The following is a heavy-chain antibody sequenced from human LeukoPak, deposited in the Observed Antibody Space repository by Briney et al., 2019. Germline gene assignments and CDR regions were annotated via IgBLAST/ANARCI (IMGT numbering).Heavy chain of an antibody. D-gene: IGHD4-17*01. CDR2: ISWNSGTI. V-gene: IGHV3-9*01. CDR1: GFTFDDYA. J-gene: IGHJ2*01. Sequence: PGGSLRLSCAASGFTFDDYATHWVRQAPGKGLEWVSGISWNSGTIGYADSVKGRFTISRDNAKNSLYVQMNSLSPDDTALYYCARSSATVTTRFFDLWGRGTLVTVSS. CDR3: ARSSATVTTRFFDL.